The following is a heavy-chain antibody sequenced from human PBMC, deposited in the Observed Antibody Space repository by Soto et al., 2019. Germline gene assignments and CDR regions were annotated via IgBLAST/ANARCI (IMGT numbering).Heavy chain of an antibody. CDR3: ARAPSGGAFGI. Sequence: GASVKFSCKASGGTFSSYAISWVRQAPGQGLEWMGWIIPIFGTANYAQKFQGRVTITADKSTSTAYMELSSLRSEDTAVYYCARAPSGGAFGIWGQGTMVTVSS. CDR2: IIPIFGTA. CDR1: GGTFSSYA. J-gene: IGHJ3*02. D-gene: IGHD6-25*01. V-gene: IGHV1-69*06.